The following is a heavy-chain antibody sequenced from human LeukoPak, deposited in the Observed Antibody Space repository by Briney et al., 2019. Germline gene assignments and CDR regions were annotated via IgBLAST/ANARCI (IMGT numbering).Heavy chain of an antibody. D-gene: IGHD3-22*01. V-gene: IGHV4-30-2*01. CDR1: GGSINSGGYS. Sequence: SETLSLTCAVSGGSINSGGYSWSWIRQPPGKGLEWIGYIYHSGSTYYNPSLKSRVTISVDRSKNQFSLKLSSVTAADTAVYYCASLPYYYDSSGYPTFYFDYWGQGTLVTVSS. CDR2: IYHSGST. J-gene: IGHJ4*02. CDR3: ASLPYYYDSSGYPTFYFDY.